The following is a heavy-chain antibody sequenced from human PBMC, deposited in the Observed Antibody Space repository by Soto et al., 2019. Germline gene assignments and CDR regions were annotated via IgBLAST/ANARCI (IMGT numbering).Heavy chain of an antibody. D-gene: IGHD3-9*01. CDR2: MDPKNGDT. CDR3: ARETAVGLSDLLTRSRVDYYYMAL. CDR1: GNFFLAYK. J-gene: IGHJ6*03. Sequence: QVQLVQSGAEVKKPGASMRVSCKASGNFFLAYKFNWVRQVPGQGLEWMGWMDPKNGDTDYSQKFQGRVSMTGKTPRSTAYLELSSLRPDDTTIYYCARETAVGLSDLLTRSRVDYYYMALWGQGTTVTVSS. V-gene: IGHV1-8*01.